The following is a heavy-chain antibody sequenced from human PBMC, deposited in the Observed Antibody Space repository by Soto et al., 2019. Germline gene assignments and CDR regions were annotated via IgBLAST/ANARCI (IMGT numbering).Heavy chain of an antibody. J-gene: IGHJ4*02. Sequence: EVQLLESGGGLVQPGGSLRLSCAASGFTFSSYAMSWVRQAPGKGLEWVSAISGSGGSTYYADSVKGRFTISRDNSKNTLYLQMNSLRAEDTAVYYCAKAPKLMVYAIRSSLYDYWGQGTLVTVSS. CDR2: ISGSGGST. CDR3: AKAPKLMVYAIRSSLYDY. D-gene: IGHD2-8*01. CDR1: GFTFSSYA. V-gene: IGHV3-23*01.